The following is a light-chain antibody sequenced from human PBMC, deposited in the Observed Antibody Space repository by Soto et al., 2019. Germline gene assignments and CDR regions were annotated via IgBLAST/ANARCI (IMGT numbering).Light chain of an antibody. CDR2: EVT. Sequence: QSVLTQPASVSGSPGQSITISCTGASSDVGDYNYVSWYQEHPGQVPKLIIFEVTTRPSGVSDRFSGSRSGNTASLTISGLQAEDEADYYCLSHTGSRTLFGGGTKLTVL. CDR3: LSHTGSRTL. V-gene: IGLV2-14*01. CDR1: SSDVGDYNY. J-gene: IGLJ3*02.